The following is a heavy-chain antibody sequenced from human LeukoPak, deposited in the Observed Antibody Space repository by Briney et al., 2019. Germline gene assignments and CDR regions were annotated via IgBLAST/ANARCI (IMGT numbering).Heavy chain of an antibody. CDR3: ARELLTIVVFDY. CDR2: ISKLGGDV. CDR1: GFNLRIYD. V-gene: IGHV3-21*05. J-gene: IGHJ4*02. Sequence: PGGSLRLSCEASGFNLRIYDMNWVRQAPGKGLEWIAKISKLGGDVNYADSVQGRFTISRDNAKNSVDLHMSSLRAEDTAVYYCARELLTIVVFDYWGQGTPVTVSS. D-gene: IGHD2/OR15-2a*01.